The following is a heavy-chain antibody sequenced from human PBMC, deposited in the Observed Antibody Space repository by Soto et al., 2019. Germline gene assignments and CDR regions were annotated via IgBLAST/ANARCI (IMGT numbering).Heavy chain of an antibody. CDR1: GGSISSYY. J-gene: IGHJ4*02. Sequence: ASETLSLTCTVSGGSISSYYWSWIRQPAGKGLEWIGRIYTSGSTNYNPSLKSRVTMSVDTSKNQFSLKLSSVTAADTAVYYCARGTMVPAAPVLYYFDYWGQGTLVTVSS. V-gene: IGHV4-4*07. CDR3: ARGTMVPAAPVLYYFDY. D-gene: IGHD2-2*01. CDR2: IYTSGST.